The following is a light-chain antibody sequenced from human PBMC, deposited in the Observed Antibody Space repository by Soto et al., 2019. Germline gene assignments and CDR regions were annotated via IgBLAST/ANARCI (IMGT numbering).Light chain of an antibody. CDR3: GSYAGGNNPYV. V-gene: IGLV2-8*01. J-gene: IGLJ1*01. CDR2: EVT. CDR1: SSDVGAYIY. Sequence: QSVLTQPPSASGSPGQSVTISCTGTSSDVGAYIYVSWYQHHPGKAPKLIIYEVTKRPSGVPDRFSGSKSGDTASLTVSGLQAEDEADYYCGSYAGGNNPYVFGTGTQLTVL.